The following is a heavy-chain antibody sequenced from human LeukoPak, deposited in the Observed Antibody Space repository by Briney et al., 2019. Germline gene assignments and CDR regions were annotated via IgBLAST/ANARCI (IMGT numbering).Heavy chain of an antibody. Sequence: PSETLSLTCAVSGVSFDDYYWSWVRQTPGKGLEWLGEINHSGYTNDSPSLKSRVTLSIDTSNKQFSLNLRSGTVADAGIYYCTRMTTGHDYWGQGTLVTVSS. CDR2: INHSGYT. V-gene: IGHV4-34*01. D-gene: IGHD4-17*01. CDR3: TRMTTGHDY. CDR1: GVSFDDYY. J-gene: IGHJ4*02.